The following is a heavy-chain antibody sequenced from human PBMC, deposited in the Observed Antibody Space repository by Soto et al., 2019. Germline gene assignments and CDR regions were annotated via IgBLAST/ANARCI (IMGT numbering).Heavy chain of an antibody. Sequence: SETLSLTCAVYGGSFSGYYWSWIRQPPGKGLEWIGEINHSGSTNYNPSLKSRVTISVDTSKNQFSLKLSSVTAADTAVYYCASLRGSYDYYGMDVWGQGTTLTVSS. CDR1: GGSFSGYY. J-gene: IGHJ6*02. D-gene: IGHD1-26*01. V-gene: IGHV4-34*01. CDR3: ASLRGSYDYYGMDV. CDR2: INHSGST.